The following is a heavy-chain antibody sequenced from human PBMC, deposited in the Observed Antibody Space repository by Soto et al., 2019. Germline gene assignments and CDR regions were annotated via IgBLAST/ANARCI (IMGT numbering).Heavy chain of an antibody. D-gene: IGHD5-18*01. CDR3: ARDPYSYGYAPSYYYYYGMDV. CDR2: IIPIFGTA. V-gene: IGHV1-69*12. Sequence: QVQLVQSGAEVKKPGSSVKVSCKASGGTFSSYAISWVRQAPGQGREWMGGIIPIFGTANYAQKFQGRVTITADESTSTAYMELSSLKSEDKAVYYCARDPYSYGYAPSYYYYYGMDVWGQGTTVTVSS. J-gene: IGHJ6*02. CDR1: GGTFSSYA.